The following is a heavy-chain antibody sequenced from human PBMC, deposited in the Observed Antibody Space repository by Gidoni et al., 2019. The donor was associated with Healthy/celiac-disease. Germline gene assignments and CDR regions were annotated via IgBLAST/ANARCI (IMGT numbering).Heavy chain of an antibody. J-gene: IGHJ4*02. CDR1: GYSFTSYW. CDR2: IYPGDSDT. V-gene: IGHV5-51*01. D-gene: IGHD3-9*01. Sequence: EVQLVQSGAEVKKPGESLKISCQGSGYSFTSYWIGWVRQMPGKGLEWMGIIYPGDSDTRYSPSFQGQVTISADKSISTAYLQWSSLKASDTAMYYCARHGTYYDILTGQDLDYWGQGTLVTVSS. CDR3: ARHGTYYDILTGQDLDY.